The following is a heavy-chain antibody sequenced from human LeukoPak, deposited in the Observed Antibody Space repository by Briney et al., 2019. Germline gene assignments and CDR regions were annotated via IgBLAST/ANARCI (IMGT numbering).Heavy chain of an antibody. D-gene: IGHD4-17*01. J-gene: IGHJ4*02. V-gene: IGHV3-15*01. CDR1: GFTFSNAW. Sequence: GGSLRLSCAASGFTFSNAWMSWVRQAPGKGLEWVGRIKSKTDGGTTDYAAPVKGRFTISRDDSKNTLYLQMNSLKTEDTAVYYCTTDPSMTTVNIDYWGQGTLVTVSS. CDR2: IKSKTDGGTT. CDR3: TTDPSMTTVNIDY.